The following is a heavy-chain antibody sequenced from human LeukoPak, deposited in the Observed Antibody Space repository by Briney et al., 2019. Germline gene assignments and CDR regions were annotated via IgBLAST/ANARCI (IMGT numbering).Heavy chain of an antibody. CDR2: MNPNSGNT. Sequence: GASVTVSCQASGYTFTSYDINWVRQATGQGLERMGWMNPNSGNTGYAQKFQGRVTMTRNTSIRTAYMELSSLRSEDTAVYYCARRGYCSSTSCPPSWFDPWGQGTLVTVSS. CDR1: GYTFTSYD. J-gene: IGHJ5*02. V-gene: IGHV1-8*01. D-gene: IGHD2-2*01. CDR3: ARRGYCSSTSCPPSWFDP.